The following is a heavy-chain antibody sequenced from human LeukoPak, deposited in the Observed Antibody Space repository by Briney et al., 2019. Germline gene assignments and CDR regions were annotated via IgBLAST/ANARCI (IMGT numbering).Heavy chain of an antibody. CDR3: ARCSGGSTYHSDDY. CDR2: INNSSRYI. Sequence: GGSLRLSCAASGFTFSSYSRNWVRQAPGKGLEWVSSINNSSRYIYNATSVKGRFTISKDYAKHSLYLQMNSLRAEDTAGYYCARCSGGSTYHSDDYWGQGTLVTVSS. D-gene: IGHD2-15*01. CDR1: GFTFSSYS. J-gene: IGHJ4*02. V-gene: IGHV3-21*01.